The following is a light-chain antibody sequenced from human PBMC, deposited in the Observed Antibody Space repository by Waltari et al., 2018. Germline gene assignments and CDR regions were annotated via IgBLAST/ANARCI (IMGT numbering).Light chain of an antibody. Sequence: EIVMTQSPATLSVSFGERVTLSCRASQRVSSSFAWYQQKPGQAPRLLIYDASTRATDIPARFSGSGSGTEFTLTISSLQSEDFAFYYCVQYKNWPTFGQGTKLEIK. J-gene: IGKJ2*01. CDR3: VQYKNWPT. V-gene: IGKV3-15*01. CDR1: QRVSSS. CDR2: DAS.